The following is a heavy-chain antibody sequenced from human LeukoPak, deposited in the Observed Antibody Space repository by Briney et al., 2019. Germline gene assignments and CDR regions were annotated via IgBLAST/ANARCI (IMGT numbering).Heavy chain of an antibody. V-gene: IGHV4-59*12. CDR1: GGSISSYY. CDR3: ARARGYYGSGTLTNWFDP. J-gene: IGHJ5*02. Sequence: KASETLSLTCIVSGGSISSYYWNWIRQPPGKGPEWIGYIHYSGSTNYNPSLKSRVTISVDTSKNQFSLKLSSVTAADTAVYYCARARGYYGSGTLTNWFDPWGQGTLVTVSS. D-gene: IGHD3-10*01. CDR2: IHYSGST.